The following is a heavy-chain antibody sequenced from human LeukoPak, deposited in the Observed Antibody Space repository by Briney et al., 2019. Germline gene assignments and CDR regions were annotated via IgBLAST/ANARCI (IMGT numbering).Heavy chain of an antibody. D-gene: IGHD3-10*01. V-gene: IGHV3-7*01. CDR1: GFTFSSYW. J-gene: IGHJ5*02. CDR3: ARDTYYYGSGSHNWFDP. Sequence: AGGSLRLSCAASGFTFSSYWMSWVRQAPPKELEGVAKMKQDGSEKYYVDSVKGRFTISRDNAKNSLYLQLNSLRAEDTAVYYCARDTYYYGSGSHNWFDPWGQGTLVTVSS. CDR2: MKQDGSEK.